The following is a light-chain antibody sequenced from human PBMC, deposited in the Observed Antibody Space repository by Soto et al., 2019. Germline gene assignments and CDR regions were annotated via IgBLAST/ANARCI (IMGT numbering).Light chain of an antibody. V-gene: IGKV3-11*01. J-gene: IGKJ4*01. Sequence: ETVLTQSPATLSLSPGERATLSCRASQTIGTYLIWYQQKPGQAPRLLIYDASSRGTGIPARFSGSGSGTDFTLTISRLEPEDFAVYYCQQRGNWPLTFGGGTKVEI. CDR2: DAS. CDR3: QQRGNWPLT. CDR1: QTIGTY.